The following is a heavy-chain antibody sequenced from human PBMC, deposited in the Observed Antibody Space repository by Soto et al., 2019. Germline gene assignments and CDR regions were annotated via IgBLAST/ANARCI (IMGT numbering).Heavy chain of an antibody. CDR1: GGSISSSGFY. J-gene: IGHJ4*02. CDR3: ARGFDRAKAGL. V-gene: IGHV4-31*03. CDR2: IFYSGST. Sequence: SSETLSLTCTVSGGSISSSGFYWSWIRQHPGKGLEYIGYIFYSGSTYYNPSLNSRLTISLDTSKNRFSLNLSSVTAADTAVYYCARGFDRAKAGLWGQGTLVTVSS. D-gene: IGHD3-9*01.